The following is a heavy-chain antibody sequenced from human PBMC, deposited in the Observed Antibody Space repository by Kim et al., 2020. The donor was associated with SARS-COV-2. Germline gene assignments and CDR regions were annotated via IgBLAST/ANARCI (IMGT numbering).Heavy chain of an antibody. V-gene: IGHV3-49*03. Sequence: GGSLRLSCKASGFTFGDCAMSWFRQAPGKGLEWVGFIRSKANGGTTDYAVSVRGRFAISRDDSTTIAYLQMNSLKSEDTGVYYCAKDYCDTSGRRLDYWGQGTLVTVSS. J-gene: IGHJ4*02. CDR1: GFTFGDCA. D-gene: IGHD3-22*01. CDR3: AKDYCDTSGRRLDY. CDR2: IRSKANGGTT.